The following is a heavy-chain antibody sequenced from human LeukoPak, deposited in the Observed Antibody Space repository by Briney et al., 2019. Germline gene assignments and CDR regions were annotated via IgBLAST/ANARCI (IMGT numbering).Heavy chain of an antibody. V-gene: IGHV4-39*01. J-gene: IGHJ4*02. D-gene: IGHD3-16*01. CDR3: ARGNYEYVWGGIDY. Sequence: SETLSLTCTVSGGSISSGSYYWGWIRQPPGKGLEWIGSIYYSGSTYYNPSLKSRVTISVDTSKNQFSLKLSSVTAADTAVYYCARGNYEYVWGGIDYWGQGTLVTVSS. CDR1: GGSISSGSYY. CDR2: IYYSGST.